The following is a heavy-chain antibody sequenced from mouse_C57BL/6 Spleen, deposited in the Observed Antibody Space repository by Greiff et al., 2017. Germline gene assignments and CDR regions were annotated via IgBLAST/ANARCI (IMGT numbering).Heavy chain of an antibody. CDR2: ISDGGSYT. Sequence: EVQLLQSGAGLVKPGASLKLSCTASGYTFSSYAMSWVRQTPGKRLEWVGTISDGGSYTYYPDNVKGRLTISRDNAKNNLYLQMSHLKSEDTAMYYCARDGRYYGPFDYWGQGTTVTVSS. J-gene: IGHJ2*01. CDR3: ARDGRYYGPFDY. V-gene: IGHV5-4*01. CDR1: GYTFSSYA. D-gene: IGHD1-1*01.